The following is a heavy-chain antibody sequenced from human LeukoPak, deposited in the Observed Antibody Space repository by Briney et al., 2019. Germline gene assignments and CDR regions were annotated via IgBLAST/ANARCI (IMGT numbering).Heavy chain of an antibody. J-gene: IGHJ5*02. D-gene: IGHD5-24*01. CDR2: IYYSGST. Sequence: KPSETLSLTFTVSGGSISSYYWSWIRQPPGKGLEWIGYIYYSGSTNYNPSLKSRVTISVDTSKNQFSLKLSSVTAADTAVYYCARVEAEMATESGWFDPWGQGTLVTVSS. CDR1: GGSISSYY. CDR3: ARVEAEMATESGWFDP. V-gene: IGHV4-59*01.